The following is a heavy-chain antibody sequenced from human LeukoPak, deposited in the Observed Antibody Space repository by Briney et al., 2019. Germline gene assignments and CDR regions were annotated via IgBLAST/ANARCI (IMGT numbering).Heavy chain of an antibody. V-gene: IGHV1-2*02. J-gene: IGHJ4*02. Sequence: ASVKVSCKASGYTFTDYYLHWVRQAPGQGLEWMGWINPNTGDTSHAQNFQGRVTMTRDTAISTAYMELSRMKSDDTAVYYCARGYTYGWYYFDYWGQGTLVTVSS. D-gene: IGHD5-18*01. CDR3: ARGYTYGWYYFDY. CDR2: INPNTGDT. CDR1: GYTFTDYY.